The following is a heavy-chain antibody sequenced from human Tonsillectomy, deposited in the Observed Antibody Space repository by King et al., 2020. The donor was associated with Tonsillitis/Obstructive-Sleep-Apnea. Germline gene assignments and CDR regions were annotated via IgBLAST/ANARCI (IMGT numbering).Heavy chain of an antibody. V-gene: IGHV2-26*01. CDR3: ARIYDLITPYYFYYYMDV. J-gene: IGHJ6*03. Sequence: FTLKESGPVLVKPTETLTLTCTVSGFSFSNARMGVIWIRQPPGKALEWLAHIFSKDEKSYSTSLQSRLTISKDTSKSQVVLTMTNTDPVDTATYYCARIYDLITPYYFYYYMDVWGKGTTVTVSS. D-gene: IGHD3-16*01. CDR1: GFSFSNARMG. CDR2: IFSKDEK.